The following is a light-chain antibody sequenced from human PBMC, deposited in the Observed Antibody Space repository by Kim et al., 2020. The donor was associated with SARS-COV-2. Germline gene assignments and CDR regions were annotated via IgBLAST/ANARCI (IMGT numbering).Light chain of an antibody. CDR3: QHYGTSPWT. CDR1: QSVPGNF. J-gene: IGKJ1*01. CDR2: AAS. V-gene: IGKV3-20*01. Sequence: PGERAALPCRASQSVPGNFLAWYNRKPGQSPRLLIIAASTRATGIPDRFSGSGSGTDFTLTISRLEPEDFGVYYCQHYGTSPWTFGQGTKVDIK.